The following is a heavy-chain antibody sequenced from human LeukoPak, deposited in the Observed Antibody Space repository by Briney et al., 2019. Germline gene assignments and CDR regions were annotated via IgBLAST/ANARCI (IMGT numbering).Heavy chain of an antibody. CDR3: ARQPYMLGAYYFDY. J-gene: IGHJ4*02. CDR2: IFYSAST. V-gene: IGHV4-59*08. CDR1: GFTFSSYN. Sequence: GSLRLSCAASGFTFSSYNMNWIRQPPGKGLEWIGYIFYSASTNYNPSLKSRVTLSVDTSKNQFSLKLGSATAAGTAVYYCARQPYMLGAYYFDYWGQGTLVTVSS. D-gene: IGHD1-26*01.